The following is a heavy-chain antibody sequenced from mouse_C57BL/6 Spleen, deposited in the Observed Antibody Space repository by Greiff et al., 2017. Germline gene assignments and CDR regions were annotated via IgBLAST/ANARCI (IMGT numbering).Heavy chain of an antibody. V-gene: IGHV1-80*01. CDR2: IYPGDGDT. CDR1: GYAFSSYW. Sequence: LVESGAELVKPGASVKISCKASGYAFSSYWMNWVKQRPGKGLEWIGQIYPGDGDTNYNGKFKGKATLTADKSSSTAYMQLSSLTSEDSAVYFCAREGERGGYFDYWGQGTTLTVSS. J-gene: IGHJ2*01. CDR3: AREGERGGYFDY.